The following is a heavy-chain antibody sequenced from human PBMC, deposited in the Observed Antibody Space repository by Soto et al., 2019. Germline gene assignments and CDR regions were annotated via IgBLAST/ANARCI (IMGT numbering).Heavy chain of an antibody. CDR2: IYHSGST. V-gene: IGHV4-30-2*01. CDR1: GGSISSGGYS. Sequence: QLQLQESGSGLVKPSQTLSLTCAVSGGSISSGGYSWSWIRQPPGKGLEWIGYIYHSGSTYYNPSLKSRATRSVDRSKNQFSVKLSSATAADTAVYYCAAGGGLPRYYWGQGTLVTVSS. CDR3: AAGGGLPRYY. J-gene: IGHJ4*02. D-gene: IGHD5-12*01.